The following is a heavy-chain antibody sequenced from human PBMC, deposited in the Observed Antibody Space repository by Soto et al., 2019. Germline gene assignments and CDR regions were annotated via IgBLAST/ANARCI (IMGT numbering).Heavy chain of an antibody. Sequence: PGESLKISCKGSGYSFTSYWISWVRQMPGKGLEWMGRIDPSDSYTNYSPSFQGHVTISADKSISTAYLQWSSLKASDTAMYYCASDIVVVPAAKAYYYYGMDVWGQVTTVTVSS. J-gene: IGHJ6*02. CDR2: IDPSDSYT. CDR3: ASDIVVVPAAKAYYYYGMDV. D-gene: IGHD2-2*01. V-gene: IGHV5-10-1*01. CDR1: GYSFTSYW.